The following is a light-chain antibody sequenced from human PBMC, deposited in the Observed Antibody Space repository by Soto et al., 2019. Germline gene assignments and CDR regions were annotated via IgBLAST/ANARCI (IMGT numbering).Light chain of an antibody. Sequence: PVTQSASSLSASVGDRVNIXCRASQSLLSGLVWFQQKPGQAPKCLISDASTLETVGPSRFSGSASATDFTRTISSLQPEDFATYYGQQFKSYPFTFGGGTKVDI. CDR1: QSLLSG. J-gene: IGKJ4*01. V-gene: IGKV1-13*02. CDR2: DAS. CDR3: QQFKSYPFT.